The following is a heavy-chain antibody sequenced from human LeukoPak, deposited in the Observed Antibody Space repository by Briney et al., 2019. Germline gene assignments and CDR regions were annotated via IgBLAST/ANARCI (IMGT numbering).Heavy chain of an antibody. Sequence: GGSLSLSCAASGFTFSSYGMHWVRQAPGKGLEWVAVIWYDGSNKYYADSVKGRFTISRDNSKNTLYLQMNSLRAEDTAVYYCAATTAMVHHSFDYWGQGTLVTVSS. CDR1: GFTFSSYG. J-gene: IGHJ4*02. CDR3: AATTAMVHHSFDY. D-gene: IGHD5-18*01. CDR2: IWYDGSNK. V-gene: IGHV3-33*01.